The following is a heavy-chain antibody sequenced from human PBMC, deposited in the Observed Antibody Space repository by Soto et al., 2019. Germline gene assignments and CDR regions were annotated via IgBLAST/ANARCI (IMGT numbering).Heavy chain of an antibody. J-gene: IGHJ4*02. CDR3: TRALLKSLDS. V-gene: IGHV4-4*02. CDR2: IHYSGTT. Sequence: SETLSLTCAVSGASVSTSHWWAWVRQPPGKGLEWIGEIHYSGTTNYNPSLTGRVTISLDKSKNQFSLNVNSVTAADTAMYYCTRALLKSLDSWGQGTQVPVSS. CDR1: GASVSTSHW.